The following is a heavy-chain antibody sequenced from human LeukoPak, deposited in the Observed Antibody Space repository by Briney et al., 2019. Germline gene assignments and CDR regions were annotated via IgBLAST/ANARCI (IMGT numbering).Heavy chain of an antibody. CDR3: AKETGASYDYPLDY. Sequence: GGSLRLSCAASGFTFSTYAMSWVRQDSGTGLEWVSTISGSGAYTFYADSVKGRFTISRDNSKNTLYLQMNSLRDEDTAVYYCAKETGASYDYPLDYWGQGTLVTVSP. D-gene: IGHD5-18*01. V-gene: IGHV3-23*01. CDR2: ISGSGAYT. J-gene: IGHJ4*02. CDR1: GFTFSTYA.